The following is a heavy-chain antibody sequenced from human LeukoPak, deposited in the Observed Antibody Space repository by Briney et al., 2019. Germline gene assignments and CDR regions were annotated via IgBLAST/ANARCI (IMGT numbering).Heavy chain of an antibody. J-gene: IGHJ4*02. CDR1: EFNLSNYG. D-gene: IGHD6-13*01. CDR2: ISNNGNAK. CDR3: ARQLDRRLDY. Sequence: PGGSLRLSCAASEFNLSNYGMHWVRQAPGQGLEWVALISNNGNAKYYVDSVKGRFTISRDNSKNTLYLQMNSLRAEDTAVYYCARQLDRRLDYWGQGTLVTVSS. V-gene: IGHV3-30*03.